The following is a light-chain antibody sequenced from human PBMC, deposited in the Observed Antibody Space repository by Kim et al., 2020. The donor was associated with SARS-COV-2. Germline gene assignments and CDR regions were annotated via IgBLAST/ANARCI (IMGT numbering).Light chain of an antibody. Sequence: GDRGTITGRDSEIISTLLAWYQQKPGRAPSLLIYLASTLESGVPSRFSGTGSGTEFSLSITSLQPDDFATYYCQHYSRFPYTFGQGTKLEIK. CDR1: EIISTL. V-gene: IGKV1-5*03. J-gene: IGKJ2*01. CDR3: QHYSRFPYT. CDR2: LAS.